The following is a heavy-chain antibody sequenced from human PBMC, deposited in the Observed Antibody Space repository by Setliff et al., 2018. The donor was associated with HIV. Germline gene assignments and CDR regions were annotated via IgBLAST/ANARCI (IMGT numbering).Heavy chain of an antibody. J-gene: IGHJ3*02. CDR1: GGSISSHY. D-gene: IGHD2-21*02. Sequence: SETLSLTCTVSGGSISSHYWSWIRQPPGKGLEWIGGIYYSGSTNYNPSLKSRVTLSLDTSMNQFSLKLTSVTAADTAVYYCAREVDVVTTSDAFDIWGQGTMVTVSS. V-gene: IGHV4-59*11. CDR2: IYYSGST. CDR3: AREVDVVTTSDAFDI.